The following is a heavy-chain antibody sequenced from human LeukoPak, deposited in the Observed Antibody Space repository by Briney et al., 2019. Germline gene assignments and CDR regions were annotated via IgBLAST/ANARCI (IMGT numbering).Heavy chain of an antibody. V-gene: IGHV3-48*01. CDR2: ISSSSSTI. CDR3: ARTRGISNWFDP. Sequence: PGGSLRLSCAASGFSFSSHAMSWVRQAPGKGLEWVSYISSSSSTIYYADSVKGRFTISRDNAKNSLYLQMNSLRAEDTAVYYCARTRGISNWFDPWGQGTLVTVSS. CDR1: GFSFSSHA. J-gene: IGHJ5*02. D-gene: IGHD3-3*02.